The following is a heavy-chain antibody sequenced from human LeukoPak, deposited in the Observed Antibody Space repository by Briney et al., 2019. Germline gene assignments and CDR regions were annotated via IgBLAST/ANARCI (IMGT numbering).Heavy chain of an antibody. D-gene: IGHD2-8*01. Sequence: SETLSLTCTVSGGSISSYYWSWIRQPAGKGLEWIGRIYTSGSTNYNPSLKSRVTMSVETSKNQFSLKLSSVTAADTAVYYCARMGCTNGVCPFDYWGQGTLVTVSS. CDR1: GGSISSYY. CDR3: ARMGCTNGVCPFDY. J-gene: IGHJ4*02. V-gene: IGHV4-4*07. CDR2: IYTSGST.